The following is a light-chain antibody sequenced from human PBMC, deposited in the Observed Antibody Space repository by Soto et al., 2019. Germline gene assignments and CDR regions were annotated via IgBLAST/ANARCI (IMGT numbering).Light chain of an antibody. J-gene: IGLJ1*01. CDR1: SSNIGSNT. CDR3: AAWDDRLDVYV. CDR2: STS. Sequence: QSALTQPPSASGTPGQIVAISCSGSSSNIGSNTVTWYQQLTGTAPKLLIYSTSQRSSGVPGRFSGSKSGASASLSISGLQSEDEADYYCAAWDDRLDVYVFGTGTKVTVL. V-gene: IGLV1-44*01.